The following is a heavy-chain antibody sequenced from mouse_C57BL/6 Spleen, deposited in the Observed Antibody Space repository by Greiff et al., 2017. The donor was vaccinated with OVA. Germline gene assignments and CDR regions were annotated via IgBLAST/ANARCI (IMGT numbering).Heavy chain of an antibody. V-gene: IGHV14-4*01. CDR1: GFNITDDY. CDR2: IDPENGDT. CDR3: THYCSSYAYYFDY. Sequence: EVQLQQSGAELVRPGASVKLSCTASGFNITDDYMHWVKQRPEQGLEWIGWIDPENGDTEYASKFKGKATLTADKSSNTAYLQLSSLTSEDTAVYNGTHYCSSYAYYFDYWGQGTTLTVSS. J-gene: IGHJ2*01. D-gene: IGHD1-1*01.